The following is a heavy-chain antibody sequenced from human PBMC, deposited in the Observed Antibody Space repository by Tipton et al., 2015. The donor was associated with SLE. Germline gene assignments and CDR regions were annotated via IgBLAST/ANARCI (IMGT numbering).Heavy chain of an antibody. D-gene: IGHD4-17*01. CDR1: GFTFSCYW. V-gene: IGHV3-7*03. CDR3: ARDRYGDPNWFDP. J-gene: IGHJ5*02. Sequence: SLRLSCAASGFTFSCYWMSWVRQAPGKGLEWVANIKLDGSEKYYVDSVKGRFTISRDNAKNSLYLQMNSLRAEDTAVYYWARDRYGDPNWFDPWSQGTLVTVSS. CDR2: IKLDGSEK.